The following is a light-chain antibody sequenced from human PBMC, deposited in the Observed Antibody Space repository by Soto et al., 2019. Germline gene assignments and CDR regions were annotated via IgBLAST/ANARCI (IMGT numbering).Light chain of an antibody. CDR3: CSYAGGSNV. Sequence: QSALTQPPSASDSPGQSVTISCTGTSIDVGGYHYVSWYQHHPGRAPKLLIYEVNKRPPGVPGRFSGSKSGNTASLTISGLQAEDEADYFSCSYAGGSNVFGVGTKVTVL. CDR1: SIDVGGYHY. CDR2: EVN. J-gene: IGLJ1*01. V-gene: IGLV2-8*01.